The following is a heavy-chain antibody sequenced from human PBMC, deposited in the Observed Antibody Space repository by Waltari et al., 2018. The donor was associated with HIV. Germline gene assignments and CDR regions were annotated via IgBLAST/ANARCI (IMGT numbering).Heavy chain of an antibody. CDR3: ARALWSGYYTPYYFDY. CDR1: GYTFPSYG. J-gene: IGHJ4*02. D-gene: IGHD3-3*01. V-gene: IGHV1-18*01. CDR2: ISAYNGHT. Sequence: QVQLVQSGAEVTKPGDSVKVSCKASGYTFPSYGISWVRQAPGQGLEWMGWISAYNGHTNYAQKLQGRVTMTTDTSTSTAYMDLRSLRSDDTAFYYCARALWSGYYTPYYFDYWGQGTLVTVSS.